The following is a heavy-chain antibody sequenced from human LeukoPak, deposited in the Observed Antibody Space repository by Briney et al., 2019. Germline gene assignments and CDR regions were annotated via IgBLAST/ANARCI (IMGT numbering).Heavy chain of an antibody. J-gene: IGHJ4*02. CDR2: ISSSSSYI. Sequence: PGGSLRLSCAASGFTFSSYSMNWVRQAPGKGLEWVSSISSSSSYIYYADSVKGQFTISRDNAKNSLYLQMNSLRAEDTAVYYCARDPNIAAAGTGRGQGTLVTVSS. CDR3: ARDPNIAAAGTG. CDR1: GFTFSSYS. V-gene: IGHV3-21*01. D-gene: IGHD6-13*01.